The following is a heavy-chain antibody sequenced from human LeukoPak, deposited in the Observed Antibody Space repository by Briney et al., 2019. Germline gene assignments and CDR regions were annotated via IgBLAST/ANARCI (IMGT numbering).Heavy chain of an antibody. J-gene: IGHJ5*02. CDR1: GGSISSSSYY. V-gene: IGHV4-39*01. D-gene: IGHD5-18*01. CDR2: IYYSGST. CDR3: ARQYSYGSNWFDP. Sequence: SETLSLTCTVSGGSISSSSYYWGWIRQPPGKGLEWIGGIYYSGSTYYNPSLKSRVTISVDTSKNQFSLKLSSVTAADTAVYYCARQYSYGSNWFDPWGQGTLVTVSS.